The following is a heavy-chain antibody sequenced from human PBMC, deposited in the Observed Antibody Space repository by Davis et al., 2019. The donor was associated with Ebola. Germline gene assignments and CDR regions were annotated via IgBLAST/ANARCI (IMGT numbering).Heavy chain of an antibody. CDR3: ARGDIVTDQVEYFDY. J-gene: IGHJ4*02. V-gene: IGHV1-69*13. CDR2: IIPIIARE. D-gene: IGHD5-12*01. CDR1: GGTFYSYA. Sequence: SVKVSCKASGGTFYSYAISWVRQAPGQGLKWVGGIIPIIAREDYAQKFQGRVTISADASTDTAYMELSSLRSEDTAIYYCARGDIVTDQVEYFDYWGQGTLVTVSS.